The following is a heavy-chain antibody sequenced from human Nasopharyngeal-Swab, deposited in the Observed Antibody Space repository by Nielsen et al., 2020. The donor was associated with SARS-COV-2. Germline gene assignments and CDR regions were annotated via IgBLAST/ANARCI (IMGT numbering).Heavy chain of an antibody. CDR2: IVPALGLP. V-gene: IGHV1-69*10. J-gene: IGHJ4*02. CDR3: AREGEYGAYDAPDY. Sequence: SVKVSCKTSGDTFTNSAISWVRQAPGQGLEWMGGIVPALGLPNYTQKFRGRVTISADRSTTTSYLELSSLRSEDTAIYYCAREGEYGAYDAPDYWGQGTLVTVSS. D-gene: IGHD5-12*01. CDR1: GDTFTNSA.